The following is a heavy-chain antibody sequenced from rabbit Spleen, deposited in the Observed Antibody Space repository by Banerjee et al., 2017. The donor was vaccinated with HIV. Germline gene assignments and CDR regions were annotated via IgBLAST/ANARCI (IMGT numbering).Heavy chain of an antibody. Sequence: QEQLVESGGGLVQPGASLTLTCTASGFSFSSGYDMCWVRQAPGKGLEWIACIDAGSSGFTYFATWAQGRFTISKTSSTTVTLQMTSLTVADTATYFCARDTGSSFSSYGMDLWGPGTLVTVS. CDR2: IDAGSSGFT. D-gene: IGHD8-1*01. CDR3: ARDTGSSFSSYGMDL. V-gene: IGHV1S45*01. J-gene: IGHJ6*01. CDR1: GFSFSSGYD.